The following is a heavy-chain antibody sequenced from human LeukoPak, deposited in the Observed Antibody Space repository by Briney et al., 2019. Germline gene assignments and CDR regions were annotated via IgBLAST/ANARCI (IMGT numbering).Heavy chain of an antibody. CDR2: IYYSGST. Sequence: SETLSLTCTVSGGSISSYYWSWIRQRPGKGLEWIGYIYYSGSTNYNPSPKSRVTISVDTSKNQFSLKLSSVTAADTAVYYCARQGGGFHYYGMDVWGQGTTVTVSS. V-gene: IGHV4-59*08. CDR3: ARQGGGFHYYGMDV. CDR1: GGSISSYY. J-gene: IGHJ6*02. D-gene: IGHD2-15*01.